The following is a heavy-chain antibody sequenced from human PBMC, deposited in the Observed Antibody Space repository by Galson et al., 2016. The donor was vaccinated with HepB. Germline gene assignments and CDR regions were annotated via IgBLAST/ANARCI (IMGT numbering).Heavy chain of an antibody. CDR1: GFTFTNYA. J-gene: IGHJ4*02. CDR2: ITGSGGST. D-gene: IGHD6-6*01. CDR3: ARGASGSPRLARVNFDY. Sequence: SLRLSCAASGFTFTNYAMTWVRQAPGKGLEWVSAITGSGGSTYYADSVKGRFTISRDNPKNTLFLQMNSLTPEDTAVYYCARGASGSPRLARVNFDYWGQGALVTVSS. V-gene: IGHV3-23*01.